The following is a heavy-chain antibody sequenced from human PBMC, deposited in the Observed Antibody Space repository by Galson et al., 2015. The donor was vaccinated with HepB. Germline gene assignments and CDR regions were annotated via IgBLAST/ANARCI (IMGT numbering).Heavy chain of an antibody. CDR1: GFTFSSYA. V-gene: IGHV3-23*01. CDR2: ISGSGGST. D-gene: IGHD6-19*01. CDR3: EGSGWSENWYFDL. J-gene: IGHJ2*01. Sequence: SLRLSCAASGFTFSSYAMSWVRQAPGKGLEWVSAISGSGGSTYYADSVKGRFTISRDNSKNTLYLQMNSLRAEDTAVYYCEGSGWSENWYFDLWGRGTLVTVSS.